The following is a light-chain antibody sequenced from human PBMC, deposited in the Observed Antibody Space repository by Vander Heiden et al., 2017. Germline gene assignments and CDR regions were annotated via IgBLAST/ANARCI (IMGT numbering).Light chain of an antibody. V-gene: IGLV1-47*02. Sequence: QSVLTQPPSASGTPGQRVTISCSGSSSNIGSNSVYWYQQPPGTAPKRLIFSNNQRPSGVPDRVSGSKSGTSASLAISGLRAEEEADYDCAAWDDSLSGPNWVFGGGTKLTVL. CDR3: AAWDDSLSGPNWV. CDR1: SSNIGSNS. CDR2: SNN. J-gene: IGLJ3*02.